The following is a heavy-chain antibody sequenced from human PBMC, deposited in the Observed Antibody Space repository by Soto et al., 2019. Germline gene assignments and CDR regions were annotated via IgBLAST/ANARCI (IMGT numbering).Heavy chain of an antibody. D-gene: IGHD2-2*01. V-gene: IGHV4-59*12. CDR3: ARVGVVVPAAIFPERYNWFDP. J-gene: IGHJ5*02. Sequence: SETLSLTCTVSGGSISSYYWSWIRQSPGKGLEWIGYIHYSGSTKSNPSLKSRVTISVDTSKNQFSLKLSSVTAADTAVYYCARVGVVVPAAIFPERYNWFDPWGQGTLVTVSS. CDR2: IHYSGST. CDR1: GGSISSYY.